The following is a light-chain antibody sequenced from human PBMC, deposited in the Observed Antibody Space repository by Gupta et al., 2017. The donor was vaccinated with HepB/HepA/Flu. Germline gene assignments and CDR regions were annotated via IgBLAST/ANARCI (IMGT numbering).Light chain of an antibody. CDR1: QSISSY. V-gene: IGKV1-39*01. J-gene: IGKJ1*01. CDR2: AAS. Sequence: DTQMTHSPSSLSASVGDRVTITCRASQSISSYLAWYQQKPGKAPNLLIYAASSFQSGVPSRFSGSGSGTDFTLTIARLQPEDFATYYCQQTDIAPWTFGEGTKVEIK. CDR3: QQTDIAPWT.